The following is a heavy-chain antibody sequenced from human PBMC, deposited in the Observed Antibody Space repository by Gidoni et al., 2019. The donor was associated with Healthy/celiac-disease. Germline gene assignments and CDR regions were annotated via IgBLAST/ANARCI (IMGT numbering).Heavy chain of an antibody. J-gene: IGHJ6*02. V-gene: IGHV4-34*01. Sequence: QVQLQQWGAGLLKPSETLSLICAVYGWSFSGYYWSWIRQPPGKGLEWIGEINHSGTTNYNPSLKSRVTISVDTSKNQFSLKLSSVTAADTAVYYCARGNSSTWTYYYYGMDVWGQGTTVTVSS. CDR2: INHSGTT. D-gene: IGHD6-13*01. CDR1: GWSFSGYY. CDR3: ARGNSSTWTYYYYGMDV.